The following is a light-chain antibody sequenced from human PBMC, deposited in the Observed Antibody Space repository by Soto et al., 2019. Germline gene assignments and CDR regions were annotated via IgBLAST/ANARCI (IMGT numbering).Light chain of an antibody. V-gene: IGKV1-13*02. CDR3: QQFNSYPYT. J-gene: IGKJ2*01. CDR2: DAS. CDR1: QGISSA. Sequence: AIQLTQSPSSLSASVGDRVTITCRASQGISSALAWYQQKPGKAPNLLIYDASSLESGVPSRFSGSGSGTDFTLTISSLQPEDFATYYRQQFNSYPYTFGQGTKLEIK.